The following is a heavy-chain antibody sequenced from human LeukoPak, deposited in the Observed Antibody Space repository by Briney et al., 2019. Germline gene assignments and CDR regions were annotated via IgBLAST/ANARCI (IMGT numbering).Heavy chain of an antibody. D-gene: IGHD1-14*01. J-gene: IGHJ6*02. CDR1: GFTFDDYA. CDR3: AKDGGPWPGDYYYGMDV. Sequence: GGSLGLSCAASGFTFDDYAMHWVRQAPGKGLEWVSGISWNSGSIGYAGSVKGRFTISRDNAKNSLYLQMNSLRAEDTALYYCAKDGGPWPGDYYYGMDVWGQGTTVTVSS. V-gene: IGHV3-9*01. CDR2: ISWNSGSI.